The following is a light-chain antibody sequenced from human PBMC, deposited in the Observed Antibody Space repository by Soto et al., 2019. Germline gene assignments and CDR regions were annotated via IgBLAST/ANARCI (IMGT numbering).Light chain of an antibody. CDR3: LQPNSHPWT. Sequence: IKVDLSPSDECAAVGESGTITCRASQGISSYLAWYQQKPGKAPKLLIYAASTLQSGVPSRFSGSGSGTDFTLTISSLQPEDFATYYFLQPNSHPWTFGLGTKVDIK. CDR1: QGISSY. CDR2: AAS. J-gene: IGKJ1*01. V-gene: IGKV1-9*01.